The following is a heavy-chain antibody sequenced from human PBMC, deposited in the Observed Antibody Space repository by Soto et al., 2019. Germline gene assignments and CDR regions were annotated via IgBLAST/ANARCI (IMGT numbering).Heavy chain of an antibody. CDR2: ISYSGTT. CDR3: ARGLGFMEWLTVSWFDP. Sequence: QVQLQESGPGLVRPSQTLSLTCTVSGASVSSGKYYWSWIRQHPGEGLEWIGYISYSGTTFYTPSVNGGVAISVDTSKKQFSWKLPSVTAADPAVYYCARGLGFMEWLTVSWFDPWGQGTLVTVSS. D-gene: IGHD3-3*01. CDR1: GASVSSGKYY. V-gene: IGHV4-30-4*01. J-gene: IGHJ5*02.